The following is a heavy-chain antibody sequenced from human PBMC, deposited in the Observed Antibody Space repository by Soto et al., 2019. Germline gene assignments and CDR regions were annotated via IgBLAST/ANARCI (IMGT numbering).Heavy chain of an antibody. J-gene: IGHJ2*01. D-gene: IGHD1-1*01. Sequence: QVQLQESGPGLVKPSQTLSLTCAVSGGSISSGGYYWSWIRQHPGKGLEWIGYIYYSGSTYYNPSLKSRVTISVDTSKNQFSLKLSSVTAADTAVYYCARDMSGTENRYFDLWGRGTLVTVS. CDR3: ARDMSGTENRYFDL. CDR2: IYYSGST. CDR1: GGSISSGGYY. V-gene: IGHV4-31*11.